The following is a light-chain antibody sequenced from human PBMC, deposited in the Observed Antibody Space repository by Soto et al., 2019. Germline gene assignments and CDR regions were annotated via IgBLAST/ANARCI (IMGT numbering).Light chain of an antibody. CDR3: MQALQTFT. J-gene: IGKJ5*01. Sequence: AIQMTQSASSLSASFGDRVTITCRASQGIRSDLGWYQQKPGKAPKVLIYAASSLQSGVPSRFNGSGSGTDFTLKISRVEAEDVGVYYCMQALQTFTFGQGTRLEIK. V-gene: IGKV1-6*01. CDR2: AAS. CDR1: QGIRSD.